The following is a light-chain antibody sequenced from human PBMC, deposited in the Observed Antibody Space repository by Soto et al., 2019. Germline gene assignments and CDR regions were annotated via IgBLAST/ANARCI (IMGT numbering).Light chain of an antibody. J-gene: IGKJ5*01. CDR1: QTITNW. V-gene: IGKV1-5*01. CDR2: DAS. CDR3: QQRNIWPPT. Sequence: DIQMTQSPSILSASVGDRVTITCRSSQTITNWLAWYQQKPGKAPRLLIYDASSLESWVPSRFSGSGSGTDFTLTISSLEPEDFAVYYCQQRNIWPPTFGQGTRLEIK.